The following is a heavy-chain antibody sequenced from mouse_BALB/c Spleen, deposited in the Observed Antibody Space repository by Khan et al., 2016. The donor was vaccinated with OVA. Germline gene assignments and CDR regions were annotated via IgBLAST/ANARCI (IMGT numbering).Heavy chain of an antibody. V-gene: IGHV3-2*02. CDR1: GYSITTDYA. CDR2: ISYRGSN. Sequence: EVQLQESGPGLVKPSQSLSLTCTVTGYSITTDYAWNWIRQSPGNILEWMDYISYRGSNSYNPSLKSRTSITRDTSKNQFFLQLNSVTTEDTDTFYCASLGPGLSYWGQGTLVTVSA. CDR3: ASLGPGLSY. J-gene: IGHJ3*01.